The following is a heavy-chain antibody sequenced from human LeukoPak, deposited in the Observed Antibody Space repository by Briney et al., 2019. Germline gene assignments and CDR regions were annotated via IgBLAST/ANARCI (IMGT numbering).Heavy chain of an antibody. V-gene: IGHV3-74*01. D-gene: IGHD1-26*01. CDR3: ARDQGGATRIDY. J-gene: IGHJ4*02. Sequence: GGSLRLSCAASGFTFSTYWMYWVRQAPGKGLVWVSRINTDGRNTGYADSVKGRFAISRDNAKNTLYLQMTILTAEDTAVYYCARDQGGATRIDYWGQGTLVTVSS. CDR2: INTDGRNT. CDR1: GFTFSTYW.